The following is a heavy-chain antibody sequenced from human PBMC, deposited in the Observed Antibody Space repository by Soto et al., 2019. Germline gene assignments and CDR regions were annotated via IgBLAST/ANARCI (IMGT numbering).Heavy chain of an antibody. V-gene: IGHV3-7*03. CDR2: IKNDESQK. CDR1: GFTFSNQW. D-gene: IGHD5-18*01. CDR3: AALDTAKVQSPGY. J-gene: IGHJ1*01. Sequence: EVHLVESGGGLVQPGGSLRLSCAASGFTFSNQWMSWVRQAPGKGLEWVTCIKNDESQKYYVDSVKGRFTISRDNAKNLLFLQMNSLIAEDTAVYYCAALDTAKVQSPGYWGQGTLVTVSS.